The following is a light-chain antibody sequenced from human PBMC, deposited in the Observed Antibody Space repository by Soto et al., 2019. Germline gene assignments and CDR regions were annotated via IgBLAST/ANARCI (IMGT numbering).Light chain of an antibody. J-gene: IGKJ2*01. CDR2: DAS. Sequence: EIVLTQSPGTLSLSPGESATLSCRASQSVGRNYLAWFQHKPDQAPRLLIYDASNRATGVPDRFSGSGSGTDFTLSVTRLEPEDFAVYYCQQRSNWPRVTFGQGTKLEIK. V-gene: IGKV3D-20*02. CDR3: QQRSNWPRVT. CDR1: QSVGRNY.